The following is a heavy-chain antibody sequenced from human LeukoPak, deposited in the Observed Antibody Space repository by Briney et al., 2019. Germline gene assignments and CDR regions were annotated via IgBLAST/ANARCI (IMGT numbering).Heavy chain of an antibody. D-gene: IGHD5-18*01. V-gene: IGHV3-43D*03. J-gene: IGHJ6*03. CDR3: AKGPSAMVIPYYYYMDV. Sequence: GGSLRLSCAASGFTFDDYAMHWVRQAPGKGLEWVSLISWDGGSTYYADSVKGRFTISRDNSKNSLYLQMNSLRAEDTALYYCAKGPSAMVIPYYYYMDVWGKGTTVTVSS. CDR2: ISWDGGST. CDR1: GFTFDDYA.